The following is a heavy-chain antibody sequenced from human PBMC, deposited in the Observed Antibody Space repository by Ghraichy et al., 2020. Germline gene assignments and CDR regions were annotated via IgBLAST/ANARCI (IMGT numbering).Heavy chain of an antibody. Sequence: LSLTCAASGFTFSSYAMSWVRQAPGKGLEWVSAISGSGGSTYYADSVKGRFTISRDNSKNTLYLQMNSLRAEDTAVYYCAREYCSGGSCYSNYYYYGMDVWGQGTTVTVSS. D-gene: IGHD2-15*01. CDR3: AREYCSGGSCYSNYYYYGMDV. CDR1: GFTFSSYA. CDR2: ISGSGGST. V-gene: IGHV3-23*01. J-gene: IGHJ6*02.